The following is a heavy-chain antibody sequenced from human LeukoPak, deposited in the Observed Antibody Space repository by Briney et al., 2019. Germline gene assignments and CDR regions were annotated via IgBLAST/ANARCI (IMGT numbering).Heavy chain of an antibody. CDR2: IHSTGPT. Sequence: SETLSLTCNVSGGSISSDYWSWIRQPSGKGLKWIGYIHSTGPTTYNPSLKSRVTLSVDMSKNQFSLNLKSLTAADTAVYYCARTGRGYQLPPYYYYYMDVWGKGTTVTISS. CDR1: GGSISSDY. J-gene: IGHJ6*03. D-gene: IGHD2-2*01. CDR3: ARTGRGYQLPPYYYYYMDV. V-gene: IGHV4-59*01.